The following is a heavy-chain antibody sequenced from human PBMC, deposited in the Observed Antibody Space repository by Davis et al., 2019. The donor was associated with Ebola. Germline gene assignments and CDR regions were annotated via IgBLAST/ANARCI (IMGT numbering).Heavy chain of an antibody. CDR1: RYTFTSYG. Sequence: ASVKVSCKASRYTFTSYGISWVRQAPAQGLEWMGWISAYNGNTNYAQKLQGRVTMTTDTSTSTAYMELRSLRSDDTAVYYCARDGLDFWSGYYADYWGQGTLVTVSS. CDR3: ARDGLDFWSGYYADY. D-gene: IGHD3-3*01. J-gene: IGHJ4*02. CDR2: ISAYNGNT. V-gene: IGHV1-18*01.